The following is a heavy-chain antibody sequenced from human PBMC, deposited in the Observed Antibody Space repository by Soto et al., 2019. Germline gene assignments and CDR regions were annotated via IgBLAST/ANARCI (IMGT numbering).Heavy chain of an antibody. CDR2: ISYDGSNK. Sequence: QVQLVESGGGVVQPGRSLRLSCAASGFTFSSYAMHWVRQAPGKGLEWVAVISYDGSNKYYADSVKGRFTISSDKSKNTLYLQMNSLRAADTAVYDCARETIAAAGTWGDAFDIWRKGTMVTVSS. D-gene: IGHD6-13*01. CDR3: ARETIAAAGTWGDAFDI. CDR1: GFTFSSYA. J-gene: IGHJ3*02. V-gene: IGHV3-30-3*01.